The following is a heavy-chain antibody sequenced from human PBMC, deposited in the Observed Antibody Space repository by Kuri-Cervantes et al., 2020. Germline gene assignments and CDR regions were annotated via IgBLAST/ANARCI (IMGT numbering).Heavy chain of an antibody. J-gene: IGHJ3*02. CDR2: MNPNSGNT. D-gene: IGHD4-17*01. V-gene: IGHV1-8*01. CDR1: AYTFTSYD. Sequence: ASVKVSCKASAYTFTSYDINWVRQATGQGLEWMGWMNPNSGNTGYAQKFQGRVTMTRNTSISTAYMELSSLRAEDTALYYCAKFAGNGDYISGGAFDIWGQGTMVTVSS. CDR3: AKFAGNGDYISGGAFDI.